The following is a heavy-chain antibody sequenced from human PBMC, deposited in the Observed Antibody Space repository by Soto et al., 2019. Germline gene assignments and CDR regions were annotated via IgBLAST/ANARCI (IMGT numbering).Heavy chain of an antibody. CDR3: ARAWGAVAVTSEVFDYYYGMDV. CDR1: GGSISSSNW. J-gene: IGHJ6*02. CDR2: IYHSGST. Sequence: SETLSLTCAVSGGSISSSNWWSWVRQPPGKGLEWIGEIYHSGSTNYNPSLKSRVTISVDKSKNQFSLKLSSVTAADTAVYYCARAWGAVAVTSEVFDYYYGMDVWGQGTTVTVSS. V-gene: IGHV4-4*02. D-gene: IGHD6-19*01.